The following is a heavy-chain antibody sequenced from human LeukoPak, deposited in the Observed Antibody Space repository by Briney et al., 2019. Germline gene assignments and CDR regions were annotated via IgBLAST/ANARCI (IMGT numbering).Heavy chain of an antibody. CDR3: ARSTSSEYDIYHFDY. J-gene: IGHJ4*02. Sequence: GGSLRLSCGASGFTFSSYGMQWVRQAPGKGLEWVAVIWYDGNNKYYADSVKGRFTISRDNSKNTLYLQMNSLRAEDTAVYYCARSTSSEYDIYHFDYWGQGTLVTVSS. D-gene: IGHD3-9*01. V-gene: IGHV3-33*01. CDR1: GFTFSSYG. CDR2: IWYDGNNK.